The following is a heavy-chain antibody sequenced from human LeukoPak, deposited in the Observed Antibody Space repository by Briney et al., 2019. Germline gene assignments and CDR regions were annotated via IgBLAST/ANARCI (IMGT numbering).Heavy chain of an antibody. D-gene: IGHD6-13*01. CDR2: IYHSGST. Sequence: PSQTLSLTCAVSGGSISSGGYSWSWIRQPPGKGLEWIGYIYHSGSTYYNPSLKSRVTISVDRSKNQFSLKLSSVTAADTAVYYCASPLYSGSPLNFDNWGQGTLVTVSS. CDR1: GGSISSGGYS. J-gene: IGHJ4*02. V-gene: IGHV4-30-2*01. CDR3: ASPLYSGSPLNFDN.